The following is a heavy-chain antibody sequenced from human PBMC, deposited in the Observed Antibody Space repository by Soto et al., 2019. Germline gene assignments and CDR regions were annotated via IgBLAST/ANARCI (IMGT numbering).Heavy chain of an antibody. CDR3: AKAVGYCSTTSCRDYYFYYGMDV. Sequence: GGSLRLSCAASGFTFSNYGMHWVRQAPGKGLEWVAVISYDGSNKYYADSVKGRFTISRDNSKNTLYLQMNSLRAEDTAVYYCAKAVGYCSTTSCRDYYFYYGMDVWGQGTTVTVSS. CDR2: ISYDGSNK. V-gene: IGHV3-30*18. J-gene: IGHJ6*01. D-gene: IGHD2-2*01. CDR1: GFTFSNYG.